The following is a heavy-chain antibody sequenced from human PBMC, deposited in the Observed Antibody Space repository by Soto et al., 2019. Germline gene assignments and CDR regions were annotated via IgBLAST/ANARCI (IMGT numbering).Heavy chain of an antibody. Sequence: EVQLVESGGGLVKSGESLRLSCAVSGVTLSNAWMNWVRQAPGKGLEWVGLSKTKSDGGTAEYAELVKGRFTILRDDSKEMLYLQMHSLEIVHTAVYYCALMPDWFDTCGQGTLVTGSS. V-gene: IGHV3-15*07. CDR3: ALMPDWFDT. CDR2: SKTKSDGGTA. J-gene: IGHJ5*02. CDR1: GVTLSNAW. D-gene: IGHD2-2*01.